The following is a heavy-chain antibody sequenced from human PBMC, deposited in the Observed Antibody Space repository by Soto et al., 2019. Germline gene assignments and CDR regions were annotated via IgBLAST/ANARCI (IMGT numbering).Heavy chain of an antibody. CDR3: ASGGNCSSTSCYPYFYYYYYMDV. CDR1: GGSISSYY. V-gene: IGHV4-59*08. CDR2: IYYSGST. Sequence: QVQLQESGPGLVKPSETLSLTCTVSGGSISSYYWSWIRQPPGKGLEWSGYIYYSGSTNYNPSLKRRVTISVDTSKNQFYLKLSSVTAADTAVYYCASGGNCSSTSCYPYFYYYYYMDVWGKGTTVTVSS. D-gene: IGHD2-2*01. J-gene: IGHJ6*03.